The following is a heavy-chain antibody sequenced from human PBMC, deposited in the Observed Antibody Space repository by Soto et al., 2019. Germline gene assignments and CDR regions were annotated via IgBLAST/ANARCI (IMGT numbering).Heavy chain of an antibody. CDR3: ARDMRLVGGWFNWFDP. CDR2: IIPIFGTA. CDR1: GGTFSSYA. Sequence: QVQLVQSGAEVKKPGSSVKVSCKASGGTFSSYAISWVRQAPGQGLEWMGGIIPIFGTANYAQKFQGRVTITADKSTSTAYMELSSLRSEDTALYYCARDMRLVGGWFNWFDPWGQGTLVNGSS. J-gene: IGHJ5*02. D-gene: IGHD6-19*01. V-gene: IGHV1-69*06.